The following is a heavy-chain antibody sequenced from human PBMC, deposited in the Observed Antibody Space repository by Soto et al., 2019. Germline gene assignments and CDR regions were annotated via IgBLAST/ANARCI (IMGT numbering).Heavy chain of an antibody. J-gene: IGHJ4*02. CDR3: ARALSIAAYEFDY. V-gene: IGHV6-1*01. D-gene: IGHD6-13*01. CDR2: TYYRSNWYN. Sequence: SQTLSLTGALSWDSVSSNSAACNWSRQSPSRGLEWVGRTYYRSNWYNDYAVSVKSRITINPDTSKNQLSLQLNSVTPEDTAVYYRARALSIAAYEFDYWGQGTLVTVSS. CDR1: WDSVSSNSAA.